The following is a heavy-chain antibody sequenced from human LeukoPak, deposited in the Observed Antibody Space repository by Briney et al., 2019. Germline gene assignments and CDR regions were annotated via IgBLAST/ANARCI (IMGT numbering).Heavy chain of an antibody. J-gene: IGHJ4*02. Sequence: GASVKVSCKASGYSFSSHDINWVRQATGQGLEWMGWMNPKSGNTDHAQKFRGRVTMSRNTSISVAYLELSSLRSEDTAVYFCVRDLLSWTFDYWGQGTLVTVSS. CDR1: GYSFSSHD. V-gene: IGHV1-8*01. CDR2: MNPKSGNT. D-gene: IGHD2/OR15-2a*01. CDR3: VRDLLSWTFDY.